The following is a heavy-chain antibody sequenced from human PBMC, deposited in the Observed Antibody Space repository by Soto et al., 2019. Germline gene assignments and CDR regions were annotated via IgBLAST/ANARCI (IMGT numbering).Heavy chain of an antibody. J-gene: IGHJ4*02. CDR3: AKFKARIYSSSKDLRFGVFDY. D-gene: IGHD6-6*01. V-gene: IGHV3-23*01. CDR1: GFTFSSYA. CDR2: ISGSGGST. Sequence: GGSLRLSCAASGFTFSSYAMSWVRQAPGKGLEWVSAISGSGGSTYYADSVKGRFTISRDNSKNTLYLQMNSLRAEDTAVYYCAKFKARIYSSSKDLRFGVFDYWGQGTLVTVSS.